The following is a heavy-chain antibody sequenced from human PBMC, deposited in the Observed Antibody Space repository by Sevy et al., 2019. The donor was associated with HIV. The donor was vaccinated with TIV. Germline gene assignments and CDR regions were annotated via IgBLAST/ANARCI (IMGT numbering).Heavy chain of an antibody. CDR1: GGTFSGYS. V-gene: IGHV1-69*13. D-gene: IGHD6-13*01. Sequence: ASVKVSCKTSGGTFSGYSISWLRQAPGQGLEWMGGIIAISGTTNYLQRFQSRITITADVSTRTVYMELRSLRIEDTAIYFCPRDRDRGYFDPWGKGTLVTVSS. CDR2: IIAISGTT. J-gene: IGHJ5*02. CDR3: PRDRDRGYFDP.